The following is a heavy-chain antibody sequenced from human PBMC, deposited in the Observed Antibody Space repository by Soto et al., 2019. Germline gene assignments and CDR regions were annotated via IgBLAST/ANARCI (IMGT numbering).Heavy chain of an antibody. J-gene: IGHJ6*02. CDR1: GFTFSSYA. Sequence: GGSLRLSCAASGFTFSSYAMSWVRQAPGKGLEWVSAISGSGGSTYYADSVKGRFTISRDNSKNTLYLQMNSLRAEDTAVYYCAKDLGEGTMIPGGPYYYYYGMDVWGQGTTVTVSS. CDR3: AKDLGEGTMIPGGPYYYYYGMDV. D-gene: IGHD3-22*01. V-gene: IGHV3-23*01. CDR2: ISGSGGST.